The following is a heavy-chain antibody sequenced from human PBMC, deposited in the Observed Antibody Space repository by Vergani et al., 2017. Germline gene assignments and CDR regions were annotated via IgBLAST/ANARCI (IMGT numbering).Heavy chain of an antibody. Sequence: QVQLVQSGAEVKKPGSSVKVSCKASGGTFSSYTISWVRQAPGQGLEWMGRIIPILGIAHYAQKFQGRVTLTADKSTSTAYMELSSLRSEDTAVYYCASVNVVDSGSYSGGWFDPWGQGTLVTVSS. CDR3: ASVNVVDSGSYSGGWFDP. CDR2: IIPILGIA. CDR1: GGTFSSYT. V-gene: IGHV1-69*02. D-gene: IGHD1-26*01. J-gene: IGHJ5*02.